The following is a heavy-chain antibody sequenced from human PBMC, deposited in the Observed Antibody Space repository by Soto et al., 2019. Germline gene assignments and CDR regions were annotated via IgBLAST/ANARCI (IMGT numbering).Heavy chain of an antibody. Sequence: PGGSLRLSCAASGVTFSENYMSWIRQAPGKGLEWVSYIRNSGSHMYYADSVKGRFTISRDDAKNSLYLQMNSLRAEDTAVYYCTRDASRDSSARGWFDPWGPGTLVTVSS. J-gene: IGHJ5*02. D-gene: IGHD6-13*01. CDR2: IRNSGSHM. CDR3: TRDASRDSSARGWFDP. CDR1: GVTFSENY. V-gene: IGHV3-11*01.